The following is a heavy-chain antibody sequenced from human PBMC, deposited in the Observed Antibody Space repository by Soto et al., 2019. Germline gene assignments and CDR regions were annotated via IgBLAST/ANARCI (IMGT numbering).Heavy chain of an antibody. D-gene: IGHD6-19*01. CDR1: GFTFSRYD. CDR3: ARESSDWSAVDY. V-gene: IGHV3-13*05. J-gene: IGHJ4*02. Sequence: EVQLVESGGGLVQPGGSLRLSCAASGFTFSRYDMHWVRQGTGKGLEWVSGIDTTGAPYYSGSVKGRFTISRENAKNSLFLEMDSLRPGDTAVYYCARESSDWSAVDYWGQGTLATVSS. CDR2: IDTTGAP.